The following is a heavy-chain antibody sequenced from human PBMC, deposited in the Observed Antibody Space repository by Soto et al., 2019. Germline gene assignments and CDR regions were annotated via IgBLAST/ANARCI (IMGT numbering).Heavy chain of an antibody. Sequence: QVQLVESGGGVVQPGRSLRLSCAASGFTFSSYGMHWVRQAPGKGLEWVAVIRYDGSNKYYADSVKGRFTISRDNSKNTLYLQMNSLRAEDTAVYYCARARGLGRYYYYYMDVWGKGTTVTVSS. CDR3: ARARGLGRYYYYYMDV. CDR1: GFTFSSYG. CDR2: IRYDGSNK. V-gene: IGHV3-33*01. J-gene: IGHJ6*03. D-gene: IGHD3-16*01.